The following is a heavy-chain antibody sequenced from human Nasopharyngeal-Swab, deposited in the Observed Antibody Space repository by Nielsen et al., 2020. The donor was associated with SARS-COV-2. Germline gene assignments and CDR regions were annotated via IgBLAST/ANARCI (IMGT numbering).Heavy chain of an antibody. CDR1: GYIFTSYW. CDR2: IYPADSDS. J-gene: IGHJ4*02. CDR3: VRRAFSASYCYFDY. D-gene: IGHD1-26*01. V-gene: IGHV5-51*01. Sequence: GGSLRLSCTGSGYIFTSYWIGWVRQMPGKGLEWMGIIYPADSDSRYGLSFQGQVSISVDKSISTASLQWNTLKASDTAIYYCVRRAFSASYCYFDYWGQGTLVTVSS.